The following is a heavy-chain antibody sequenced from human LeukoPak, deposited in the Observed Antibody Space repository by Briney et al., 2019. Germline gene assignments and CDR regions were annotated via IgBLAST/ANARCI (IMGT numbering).Heavy chain of an antibody. CDR1: GGSISSGDYY. CDR2: IYYSGST. D-gene: IGHD6-19*01. Sequence: SETLSLTCTVSGGSISSGDYYWSWIRQPPGKGLEWIGYIYYSGSTYYNPSLKSRVTISVDMSKNQLSLKLSSVTAADTAVYYCTRDDSGFDYWGQGTLVTVSS. V-gene: IGHV4-30-4*02. CDR3: TRDDSGFDY. J-gene: IGHJ4*02.